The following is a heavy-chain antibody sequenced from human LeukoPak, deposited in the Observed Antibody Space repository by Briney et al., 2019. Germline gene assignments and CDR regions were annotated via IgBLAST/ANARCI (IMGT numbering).Heavy chain of an antibody. CDR1: GGSISSYY. D-gene: IGHD1-14*01. CDR2: IYYSGST. J-gene: IGHJ4*01. CDR3: ARAGFPEYSHNYFDY. V-gene: IGHV4-59*08. Sequence: SGPTLVKPSETLSLTCTVSGGSISSYYWSWIRQPPGKGLEWIGYIYYSGSTNYNPSLKSRVTISVDTSKNQFSLKLSSVTAADTAVYYCARAGFPEYSHNYFDYWGQGNLVTVSS.